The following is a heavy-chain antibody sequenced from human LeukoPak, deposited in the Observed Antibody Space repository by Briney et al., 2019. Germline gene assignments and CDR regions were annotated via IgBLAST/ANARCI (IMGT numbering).Heavy chain of an antibody. CDR1: GFTFSSYG. CDR3: AKDDPLRDDAFDI. J-gene: IGHJ3*02. Sequence: SGGSLRLSCAASGFTFSSYGMHWVRQAPGKGLEWVAFIRYDGSNKYYADSVKGRFTISRDSSKNTLYLQMNSLRAEDTAVYYCAKDDPLRDDAFDIWGQGTMVTVSS. CDR2: IRYDGSNK. V-gene: IGHV3-30*02. D-gene: IGHD5-12*01.